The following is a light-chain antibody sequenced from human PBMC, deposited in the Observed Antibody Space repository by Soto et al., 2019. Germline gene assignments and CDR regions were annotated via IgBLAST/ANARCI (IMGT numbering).Light chain of an antibody. J-gene: IGLJ1*01. Sequence: QSALTQPASVSGSPGQSITISCTGTSSDVGGYNHVPWYQQHPGKAPKLIIFEVRNRPSGVSDRFSASKSGNTASLTISGLQTEDEAVYYCSSYASSSSYAFGTGTKVTVL. CDR1: SSDVGGYNH. CDR3: SSYASSSSYA. V-gene: IGLV2-14*01. CDR2: EVR.